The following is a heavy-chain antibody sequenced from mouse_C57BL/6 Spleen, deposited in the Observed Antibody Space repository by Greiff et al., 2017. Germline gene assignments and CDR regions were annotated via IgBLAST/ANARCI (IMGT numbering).Heavy chain of an antibody. CDR1: GYTFTSYW. D-gene: IGHD1-1*01. J-gene: IGHJ1*03. Sequence: QVQLQQPGAELVKPGASVKLSCKASGYTFTSYWMHWVKQRPGQGLEWIGMIHPNSGSTNYNEKFKSKATLTVDNSASTAYMQLSSLTSEDSAVYYCERDYYGSSYWYFDVWGTGTTVTVSS. CDR3: ERDYYGSSYWYFDV. V-gene: IGHV1-64*01. CDR2: IHPNSGST.